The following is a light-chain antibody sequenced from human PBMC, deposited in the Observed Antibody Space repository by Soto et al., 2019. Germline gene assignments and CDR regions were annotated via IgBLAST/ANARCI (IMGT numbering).Light chain of an antibody. CDR2: KAS. Sequence: DFQMTQSPSTLSASVGDRVTITCRASQSIHSWLAWYQLKPGRAPKLLMYKASTLETGVLSRFSGSGSGTEFTLTISSVQPDDFAAYYCHQYNARPYTFGQGTKVEIK. CDR3: HQYNARPYT. CDR1: QSIHSW. J-gene: IGKJ2*01. V-gene: IGKV1-5*03.